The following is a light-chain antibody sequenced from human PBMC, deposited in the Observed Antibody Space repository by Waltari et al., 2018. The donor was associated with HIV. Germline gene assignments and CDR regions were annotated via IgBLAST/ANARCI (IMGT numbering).Light chain of an antibody. J-gene: IGKJ4*01. V-gene: IGKV3-15*01. CDR2: GAS. CDR3: QQYNDWPLT. CDR1: QTVSSS. Sequence: EIVMTQSPATLSVSPGESATVSCRASQTVSSSLAWYQQKPGQAPRLLIYGASTRATGIAARFSGSGSGTEFALTISSLQSEDFAVYYCQQYNDWPLTFGGGTRVEIK.